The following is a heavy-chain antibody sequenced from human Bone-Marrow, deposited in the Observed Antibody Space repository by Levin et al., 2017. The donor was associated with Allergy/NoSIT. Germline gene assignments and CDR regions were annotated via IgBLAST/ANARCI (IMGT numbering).Heavy chain of an antibody. CDR2: TYYGSKWYN. Sequence: SQTLSLTCAISGDSVSSNSAAWNWIRQSPSRGLEWLGRTYYGSKWYNDYAVSVKSRITIDPDTSKNQFSLQLNSVTPEDTAVYYCARDPRLHNYGQNYYYYYGMDVWGQGTTVTVSS. D-gene: IGHD3-10*01. CDR3: ARDPRLHNYGQNYYYYYGMDV. J-gene: IGHJ6*02. CDR1: GDSVSSNSAA. V-gene: IGHV6-1*01.